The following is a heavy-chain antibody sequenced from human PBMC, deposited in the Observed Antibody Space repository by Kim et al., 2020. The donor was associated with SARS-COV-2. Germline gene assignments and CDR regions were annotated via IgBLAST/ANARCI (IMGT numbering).Heavy chain of an antibody. J-gene: IGHJ6*02. CDR3: ARFFGSYGRYGMDV. D-gene: IGHD5-18*01. V-gene: IGHV3-48*03. Sequence: ADSVKGRFTISRDNAKNSLYLQMNSLRAEDTAVYYCARFFGSYGRYGMDVWGQGTTVTVSS.